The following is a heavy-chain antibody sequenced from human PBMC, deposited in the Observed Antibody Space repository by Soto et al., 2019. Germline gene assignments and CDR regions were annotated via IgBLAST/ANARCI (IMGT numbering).Heavy chain of an antibody. D-gene: IGHD1-26*01. Sequence: GGSLRLSCAASGFTFSDYGMSWVRQAPGKGLEWVSAISGSGSTFYADSVKGRFTISRDNSKNTLYLQMSSLRVEDTAVYYCAKDYLRWAQSWGQGTLVTVSS. CDR2: ISGSGST. CDR1: GFTFSDYG. V-gene: IGHV3-23*01. CDR3: AKDYLRWAQS. J-gene: IGHJ5*02.